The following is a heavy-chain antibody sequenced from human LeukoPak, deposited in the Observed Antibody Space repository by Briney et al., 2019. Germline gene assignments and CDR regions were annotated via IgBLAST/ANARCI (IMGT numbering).Heavy chain of an antibody. Sequence: PGGSLRLSCAASGFTFSSYGMHWVRQAPGKGLEWVAVISYDGSNKYYADSVKGRFTISRDNSKNTLYLQMNSLRAEDTAVYYCAKGAEAFDYWGQGTLVTVSS. D-gene: IGHD1-14*01. J-gene: IGHJ4*02. CDR1: GFTFSSYG. CDR3: AKGAEAFDY. V-gene: IGHV3-30*18. CDR2: ISYDGSNK.